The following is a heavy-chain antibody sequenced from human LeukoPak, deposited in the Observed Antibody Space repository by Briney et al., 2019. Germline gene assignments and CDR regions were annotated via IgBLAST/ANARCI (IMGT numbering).Heavy chain of an antibody. Sequence: GGSLRLSCAASGFTFSSYWMSWVRQAPGKGREWVANIKQDGSEKNYVDSVKGRFTISRDNAKNSLYLQMNSLRAEDTAVYYRAREAGDSSGWYNWFDPWGQGTLVTVSS. V-gene: IGHV3-7*01. CDR3: AREAGDSSGWYNWFDP. J-gene: IGHJ5*02. CDR1: GFTFSSYW. CDR2: IKQDGSEK. D-gene: IGHD6-19*01.